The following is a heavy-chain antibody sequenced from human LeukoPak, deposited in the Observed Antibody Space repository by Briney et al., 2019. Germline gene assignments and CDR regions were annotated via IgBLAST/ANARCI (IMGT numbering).Heavy chain of an antibody. J-gene: IGHJ2*01. CDR1: GGSISSGGYY. Sequence: SQTLSLTCTVSGGSISSGGYYWSWIRQHPGKGLEWIGYIYYSGSTYYNPSLKSRVTISVHTSKNQFSLKLSSVTAADTAVYYCARDRYTVVSWYFDLWGRGTLVTVSS. CDR3: ARDRYTVVSWYFDL. V-gene: IGHV4-31*03. CDR2: IYYSGST. D-gene: IGHD4-23*01.